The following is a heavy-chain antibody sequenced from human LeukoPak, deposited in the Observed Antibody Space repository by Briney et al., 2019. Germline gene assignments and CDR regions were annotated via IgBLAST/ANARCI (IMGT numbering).Heavy chain of an antibody. D-gene: IGHD2-15*01. J-gene: IGHJ4*02. CDR1: GFTFSSYT. CDR2: VSGSGGTT. Sequence: GGSLRLSCAASGFTFSSYTMSCVRQAPGKGLEWVSAVSGSGGTTYYTDSVKGWFTISRDNSKNTLYLQMNSLRVEDTAVYYCVKEARYCNGGSCYAVLDYWGQGTLVTVSS. CDR3: VKEARYCNGGSCYAVLDY. V-gene: IGHV3-23*01.